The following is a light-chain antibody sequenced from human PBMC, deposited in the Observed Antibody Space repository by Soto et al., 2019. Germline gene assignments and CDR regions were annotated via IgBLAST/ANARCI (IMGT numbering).Light chain of an antibody. Sequence: DIQMTHSPPSPFASVGAMVPTPSRSTQVLGSIFHWFHQKPGKPPNLLIYAASSSQSGVPYRFSGRGSGTDFTLTISSLHPEDFATYDCQRSFSTPHTFGGGTKVQIK. CDR1: QVLGSI. CDR3: QRSFSTPHT. CDR2: AAS. V-gene: IGKV1-39*01. J-gene: IGKJ4*01.